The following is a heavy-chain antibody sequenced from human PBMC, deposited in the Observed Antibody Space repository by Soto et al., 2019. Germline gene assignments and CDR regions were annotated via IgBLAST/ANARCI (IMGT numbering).Heavy chain of an antibody. Sequence: PSETLSLTCAVSGGSISSSNWWSWVRQPPGKGLEWIGEIYHSGSTNYNPSLKSRVTISVDKSKNQFSLKLSSVTAADTAVYYCARVGNSWYYCYGMDVWGQGTTVTVSS. D-gene: IGHD6-13*01. V-gene: IGHV4-4*02. CDR1: GGSISSSNW. CDR2: IYHSGST. J-gene: IGHJ6*02. CDR3: ARVGNSWYYCYGMDV.